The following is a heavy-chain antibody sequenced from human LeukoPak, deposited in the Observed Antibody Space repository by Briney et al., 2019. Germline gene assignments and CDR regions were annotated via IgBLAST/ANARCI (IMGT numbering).Heavy chain of an antibody. CDR2: IYYSGST. V-gene: IGHV4-61*01. Sequence: PSETLSLTCTVSGGSVSSGSYYWSWIRQPPGKGLEWIGYIYYSGSTNYNPSLNSRVTISLDTSKNQFSLKLSSVTAADTAVYYCARHQMGANTFDFWGQGTQVTVSS. CDR1: GGSVSSGSYY. J-gene: IGHJ4*02. D-gene: IGHD1-26*01. CDR3: ARHQMGANTFDF.